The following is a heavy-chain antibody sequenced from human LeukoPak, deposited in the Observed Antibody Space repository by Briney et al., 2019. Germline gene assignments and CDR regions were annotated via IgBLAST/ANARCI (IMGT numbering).Heavy chain of an antibody. CDR1: GGSISSGDYY. J-gene: IGHJ4*02. CDR3: ARVGSSALFDY. Sequence: PSQTLSLTCTVSGGSISSGDYYWSWIRQPPGKGLEWIGYIYYSGSTYYSPSLKSRVTISVDTSKNQFSLKLGSVTAADTAVYYCARVGSSALFDYWGQGTLVTVSS. CDR2: IYYSGST. D-gene: IGHD2-2*01. V-gene: IGHV4-30-4*01.